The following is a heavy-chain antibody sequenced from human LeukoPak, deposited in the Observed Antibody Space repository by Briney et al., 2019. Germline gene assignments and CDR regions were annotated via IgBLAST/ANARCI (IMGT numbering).Heavy chain of an antibody. CDR3: ARLGYYSSGWYGGEDDY. Sequence: ASVKVSCKASGYTSTNYGISWVRQAPGQGLEWMGWINPNSGGTNYAQKFQGRVTMTRDTSISTAYMELSRLRSDDTAVYYCARLGYYSSGWYGGEDDYWGQGTLVTVSS. CDR2: INPNSGGT. V-gene: IGHV1-2*02. CDR1: GYTSTNYG. J-gene: IGHJ4*02. D-gene: IGHD6-19*01.